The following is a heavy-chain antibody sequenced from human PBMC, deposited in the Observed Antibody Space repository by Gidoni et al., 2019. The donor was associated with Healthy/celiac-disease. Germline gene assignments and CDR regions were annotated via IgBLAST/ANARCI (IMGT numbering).Heavy chain of an antibody. CDR3: ARGETVVVTSSDAFDI. Sequence: EVQLVEYGGGLIQTGGSLRLSCEASGFTVSSNYMSWVRQAPGKGLEWVSVIYSGGSTYYADSVKGRFTISRDNSKNTLYLQMNSLRAEDTAVYYCARGETVVVTSSDAFDIWGQGTMVTVSS. J-gene: IGHJ3*02. CDR2: IYSGGST. CDR1: GFTVSSNY. D-gene: IGHD3-22*01. V-gene: IGHV3-53*01.